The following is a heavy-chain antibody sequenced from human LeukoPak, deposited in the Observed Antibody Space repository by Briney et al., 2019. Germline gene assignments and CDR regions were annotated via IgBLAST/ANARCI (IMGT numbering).Heavy chain of an antibody. CDR2: INPQRGST. J-gene: IGHJ4*02. CDR1: GYTFTDHN. V-gene: IGHV1-2*02. CDR3: ARSTLIMIRGAVDY. D-gene: IGHD3-10*01. Sequence: ASVKVSCKTSGYTFTDHNIRWVRQTPRPGLEWLGWINPQRGSTDSAQNFQGRLTMTRDTSINTAYMELCSLTSDDTAIYSCARSTLIMIRGAVDYWGQGSLVAVSS.